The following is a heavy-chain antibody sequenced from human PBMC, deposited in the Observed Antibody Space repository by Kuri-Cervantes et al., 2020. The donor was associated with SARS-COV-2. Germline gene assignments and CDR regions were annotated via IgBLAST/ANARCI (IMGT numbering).Heavy chain of an antibody. V-gene: IGHV4-59*11. Sequence: SETLSLTCTVSGASITHHYWSWMRQPPGKGLEWIGYVHNSGSTSFSPSLRSRVTMSIDTSMSQFSLKLYSVTAADTAIYYCAGASFGLVGVCDYWGHGTLVTVSS. J-gene: IGHJ4*01. D-gene: IGHD3/OR15-3a*01. CDR2: VHNSGST. CDR1: GASITHHY. CDR3: AGASFGLVGVCDY.